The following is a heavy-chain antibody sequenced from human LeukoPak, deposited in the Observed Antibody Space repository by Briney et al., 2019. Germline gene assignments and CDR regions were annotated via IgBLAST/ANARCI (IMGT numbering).Heavy chain of an antibody. V-gene: IGHV1-8*02. CDR2: MNPNSGNT. CDR3: ARGGYILTIFGVVIIPVSPSQPYGMDV. J-gene: IGHJ6*02. CDR1: GGTFSSYA. D-gene: IGHD3-3*01. Sequence: GASVKVSCKASGGTFSSYALSWVRQATGQGLEWMGWMNPNSGNTGYAQKFQGRVTMTRNTSISTAYMELSSLRSEDTAVYYCARGGYILTIFGVVIIPVSPSQPYGMDVWGQGTTVTVSS.